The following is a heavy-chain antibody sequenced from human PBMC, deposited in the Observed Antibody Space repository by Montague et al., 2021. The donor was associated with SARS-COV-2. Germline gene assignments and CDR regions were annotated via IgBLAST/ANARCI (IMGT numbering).Heavy chain of an antibody. V-gene: IGHV4-31*03. Sequence: TLSLTCTVSGGSISSGGYYWSWIRQHPGQGLEWIGYIYYSGSTYSNPSLKSRVTISVDTSKNQFSLTLSSVTAADTAVYYCARVHVVVVTAMRYFDLWGRGTLVTVSS. CDR2: IYYSGST. CDR1: GGSISSGGYY. CDR3: ARVHVVVVTAMRYFDL. J-gene: IGHJ2*01. D-gene: IGHD2-21*02.